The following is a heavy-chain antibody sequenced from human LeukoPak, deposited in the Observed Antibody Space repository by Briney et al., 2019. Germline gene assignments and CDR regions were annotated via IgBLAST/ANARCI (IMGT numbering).Heavy chain of an antibody. CDR3: ARGPDYYDSSGSFDY. CDR2: INHSGST. CDR1: DGSLSGYY. J-gene: IGHJ4*02. D-gene: IGHD3-22*01. Sequence: SETLSLTCAVYDGSLSGYYWSWIRQPPGKGLEWIGEINHSGSTNYNPSLKSRVTISVDTSKNQFSLKLSSVTAADTAVYYCARGPDYYDSSGSFDYWGQGTLVTVSS. V-gene: IGHV4-34*01.